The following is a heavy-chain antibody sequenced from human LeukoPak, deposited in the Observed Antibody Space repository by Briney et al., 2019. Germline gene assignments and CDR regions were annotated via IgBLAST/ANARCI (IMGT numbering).Heavy chain of an antibody. CDR2: INPSGGST. Sequence: ASVKVSCKASGYTFTSYYMHWVRQAPGQGLEWMGIINPSGGSTSYAQKFQGRVTMTRDTSTSTVYMELSSLRSEDTAVYYCARERGYYDSSGYYEPLPIDYRGQGTLVTVSS. CDR1: GYTFTSYY. J-gene: IGHJ4*02. V-gene: IGHV1-46*01. D-gene: IGHD3-22*01. CDR3: ARERGYYDSSGYYEPLPIDY.